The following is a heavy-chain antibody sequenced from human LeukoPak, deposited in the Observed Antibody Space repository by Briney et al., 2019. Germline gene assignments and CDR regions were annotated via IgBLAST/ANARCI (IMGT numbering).Heavy chain of an antibody. Sequence: GSVKVSCTASGYTFTSYYMHWVRQAPGQGLEWMGIINPSGGSTNYAQKFQGRVTITADKSTSTVYMELSSLRSEDTAVYYCASGRTYIVVVPATLRNYYFDYWGQGTLVTVSS. V-gene: IGHV1-46*01. J-gene: IGHJ4*02. CDR1: GYTFTSYY. CDR3: ASGRTYIVVVPATLRNYYFDY. D-gene: IGHD2-2*01. CDR2: INPSGGST.